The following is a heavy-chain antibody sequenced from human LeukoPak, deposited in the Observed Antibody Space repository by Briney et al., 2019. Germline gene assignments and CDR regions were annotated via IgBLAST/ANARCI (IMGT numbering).Heavy chain of an antibody. V-gene: IGHV3-49*04. CDR3: TRDDYGRFDY. CDR1: GFTFSSYA. J-gene: IGHJ4*02. CDR2: IRSKAYGGTT. Sequence: GGSLRLSCAASGFTFSSYAMSWVRQAPGKGLEWVGFIRSKAYGGTTEYAASVKGRFTISRDDSKSIAYLQMNSLKTEDTAVYYCTRDDYGRFDYWGQGTLVTVSS. D-gene: IGHD4-17*01.